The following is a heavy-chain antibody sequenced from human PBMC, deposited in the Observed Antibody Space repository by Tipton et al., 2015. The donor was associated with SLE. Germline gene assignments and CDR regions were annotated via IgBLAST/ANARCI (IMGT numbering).Heavy chain of an antibody. CDR2: IYPCDSDT. CDR1: GYSFLTYG. CDR3: ALSSGTCYGEWDY. J-gene: IGHJ4*02. D-gene: IGHD1-26*01. V-gene: IGHV5-51*03. Sequence: QSGAEVKKPGESLKISCKGSGYSFLTYGIGWVRQMPGQGLEWMGSIYPCDSDTRYSPAFQGQVTISTDKSTSTAYLQRSSLKAAAVDMYYCALSSGTCYGEWDYWGQGTLVTASS.